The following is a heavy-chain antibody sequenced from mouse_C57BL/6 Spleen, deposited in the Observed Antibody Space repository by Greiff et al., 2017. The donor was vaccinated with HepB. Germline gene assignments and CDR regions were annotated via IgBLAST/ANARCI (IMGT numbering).Heavy chain of an antibody. CDR2: INPNYGTT. Sequence: VQLKQSGPELVKPGASVKISCKASGYSFTDYNMNWVKQSNGKSLKWIGLINPNYGTTSYNQKFKGKATMTVDQSSSTAYMQLNSLTSKDSAVDDPARAHEYEGGWVAYWGQGTMVSVS. D-gene: IGHD2-4*01. CDR3: ARAHEYEGGWVAY. V-gene: IGHV1-39*01. CDR1: GYSFTDYN. J-gene: IGHJ3*01.